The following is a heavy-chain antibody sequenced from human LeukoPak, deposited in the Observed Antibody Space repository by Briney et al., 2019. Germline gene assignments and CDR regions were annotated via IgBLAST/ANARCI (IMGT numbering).Heavy chain of an antibody. D-gene: IGHD3-9*01. CDR2: IIPLKGTS. V-gene: IGHV1-69*13. CDR3: ATYDVLTGFEY. Sequence: ASVKVSFKASGGTLIDHVISWVRQAPGHGLEWMGGIIPLKGTSKLTQKLQDRDTISADESTNTVYMEVRSLRSEDTALYYCATYDVLTGFEYWGQGTLVIVSS. CDR1: GGTLIDHV. J-gene: IGHJ4*02.